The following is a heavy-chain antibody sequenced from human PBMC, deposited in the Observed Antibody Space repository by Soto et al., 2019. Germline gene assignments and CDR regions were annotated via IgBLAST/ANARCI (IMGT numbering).Heavy chain of an antibody. Sequence: ASVKVSCKASGYTFATYGIGWVRQAPGQGLEWMGWITPHNDYTNYAQELQGRVTMTTDTSTSTAYMEMRSLRSDDTAVYYCARLAPCKTETCYPRPLDFWGQGTLVTLSS. CDR3: ARLAPCKTETCYPRPLDF. CDR1: GYTFATYG. CDR2: ITPHNDYT. D-gene: IGHD2-15*01. J-gene: IGHJ4*02. V-gene: IGHV1-18*01.